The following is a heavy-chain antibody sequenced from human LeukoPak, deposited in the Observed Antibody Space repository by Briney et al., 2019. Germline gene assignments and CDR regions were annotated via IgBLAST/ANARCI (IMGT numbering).Heavy chain of an antibody. CDR2: MSPSTGNT. J-gene: IGHJ4*02. D-gene: IGHD7-27*01. Sequence: ASVTVSCKASGYTFTSYDINWVRQATGQGFEWMGWMSPSTGNTGYAQKSQGRVTMTRYTSVSTAYMELSSLRSEDTAVYYCVGGAPNWGFDFWGQGTLVTVSS. CDR1: GYTFTSYD. V-gene: IGHV1-8*01. CDR3: VGGAPNWGFDF.